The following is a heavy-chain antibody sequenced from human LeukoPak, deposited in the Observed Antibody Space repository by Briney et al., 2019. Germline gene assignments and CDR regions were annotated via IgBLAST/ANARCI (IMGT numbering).Heavy chain of an antibody. CDR2: IIPIFGTA. D-gene: IGHD2-2*01. J-gene: IGHJ6*03. V-gene: IGHV1-69*05. CDR3: ARGLLGYCSSTSCSPYYYYYYMDV. CDR1: GGTFSSYA. Sequence: WASVKVSCKASGGTFSSYAISWVRQAPGQGLEWMGGIIPIFGTANYAQKFQGRVTITTDESTSTAYMELSSLRSEDTAVYYCARGLLGYCSSTSCSPYYYYYYMDVWGKGTTVTVSS.